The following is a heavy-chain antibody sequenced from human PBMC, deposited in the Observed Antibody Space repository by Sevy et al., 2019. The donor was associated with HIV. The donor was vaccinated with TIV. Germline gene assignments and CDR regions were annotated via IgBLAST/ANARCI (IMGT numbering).Heavy chain of an antibody. D-gene: IGHD2-2*01. Sequence: GGSLRLSCAASGFTFSDYYMSWIRQAPGKGLEWVSYISSSGSTIYYADSVKGRFTISRDNAKNSLYLQMNSLRAEDTAVYNSARGGGNCSSSSCTFNYYYYYGMDVWGQGTTVTVSS. CDR2: ISSSGSTI. CDR1: GFTFSDYY. CDR3: ARGGGNCSSSSCTFNYYYYYGMDV. V-gene: IGHV3-11*04. J-gene: IGHJ6*02.